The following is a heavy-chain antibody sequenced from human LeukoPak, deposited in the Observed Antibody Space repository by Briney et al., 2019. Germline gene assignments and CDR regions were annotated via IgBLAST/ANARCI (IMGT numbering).Heavy chain of an antibody. CDR2: IYYSGST. J-gene: IGHJ2*01. CDR3: ARDRDGYNWYFDL. D-gene: IGHD5-24*01. V-gene: IGHV4-59*12. Sequence: SETLSLTCTVSGGSISSYYWSWIRQPPGKGLEWIGYIYYSGSTNYNPSLKSRVTISVDTPKNQFSLKLSSVAAADTAVYYCARDRDGYNWYFDLWGRGTLVTVSS. CDR1: GGSISSYY.